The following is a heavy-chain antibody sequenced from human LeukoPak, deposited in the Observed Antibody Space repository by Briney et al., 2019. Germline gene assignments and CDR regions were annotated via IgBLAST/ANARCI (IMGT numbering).Heavy chain of an antibody. J-gene: IGHJ4*02. CDR3: ARDLLSNGILGFDY. V-gene: IGHV3-30*04. CDR1: GFTFSSYA. CDR2: ISYDGSNK. D-gene: IGHD3-16*01. Sequence: GRSLRLSRAASGFTFSSYAMHWVRQAPGKGLEWVAVISYDGSNKYYADSVKGRFTISRDNSKNTLYLQMNSLRAEDTAVYYCARDLLSNGILGFDYWGQGTLVTVSS.